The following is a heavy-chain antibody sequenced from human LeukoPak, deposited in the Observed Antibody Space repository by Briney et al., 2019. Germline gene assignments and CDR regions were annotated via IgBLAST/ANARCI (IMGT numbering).Heavy chain of an antibody. D-gene: IGHD4-23*01. CDR3: ARGHYGGNRYFDN. Sequence: ASVRVSCKTSGYTFRDYEINWVQQAPGLGLEWVAWIHANSGKAGSAQKFQGRVTLTRDTSTETAFMELSGLTSDDSATYFCARGHYGGNRYFDNWGQGTLVTVSS. V-gene: IGHV1-8*01. CDR1: GYTFRDYE. J-gene: IGHJ4*02. CDR2: IHANSGKA.